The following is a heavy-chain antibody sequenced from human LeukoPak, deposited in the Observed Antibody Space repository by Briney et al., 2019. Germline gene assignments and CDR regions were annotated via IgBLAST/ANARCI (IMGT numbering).Heavy chain of an antibody. J-gene: IGHJ4*02. CDR3: ARANRYSYAAYSFDY. CDR1: GFTVSSNY. D-gene: IGHD5-18*01. CDR2: ICSGGST. V-gene: IGHV3-53*01. Sequence: GGSLRLSCAASGFTVSSNYMSWVRQAPGKGLEWVSVICSGGSTYYADSVKGRFTISRDNSKNTLYLQMNSLRAEDTAVYYCARANRYSYAAYSFDYWGQGTLVTVSS.